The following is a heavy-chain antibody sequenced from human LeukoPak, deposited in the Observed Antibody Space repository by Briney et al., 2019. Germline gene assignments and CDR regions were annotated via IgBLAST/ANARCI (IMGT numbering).Heavy chain of an antibody. J-gene: IGHJ6*03. CDR2: ISGSGGST. CDR1: GFTFSSYA. Sequence: GGSLRLSCAASGFTFSSYAMSWVRQAPGKGLEWVSAISGSGGSTYYADSVKGRFTISRDNSKNTLYLQMNSLRAEDTAVYYCAKRRGLELLYYYYMDVWGKGTTVTVSS. V-gene: IGHV3-23*01. D-gene: IGHD1-7*01. CDR3: AKRRGLELLYYYYMDV.